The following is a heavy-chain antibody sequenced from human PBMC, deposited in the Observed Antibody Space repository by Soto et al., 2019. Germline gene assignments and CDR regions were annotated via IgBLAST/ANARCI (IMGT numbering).Heavy chain of an antibody. CDR1: GGTFSSYA. CDR3: ARDSPRITTVIGYYGMDV. CDR2: IIPIFGTA. Sequence: GASVKVSCKASGGTFSSYAISWVRQAPGQGLEWMGGIIPIFGTANYAQKFQGRVTITADESTSTAYMELSSLRSEDTAVYYCARDSPRITTVIGYYGMDVWGQGTTVTVSS. D-gene: IGHD3-10*01. V-gene: IGHV1-69*13. J-gene: IGHJ6*02.